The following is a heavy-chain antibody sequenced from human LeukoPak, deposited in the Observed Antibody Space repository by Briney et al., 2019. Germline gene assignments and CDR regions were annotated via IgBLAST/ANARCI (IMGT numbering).Heavy chain of an antibody. V-gene: IGHV4-61*01. CDR2: IYYSGST. CDR1: GASINSDTYY. J-gene: IGHJ3*02. D-gene: IGHD2-2*01. Sequence: SETLSLTCTVSGASINSDTYYWGWIRQPPGKGLEWIGYIYYSGSTNYNPSLKSRVTMSVDTSKNQFSLKLSSVTAADTAVYYCAREVESGPTRDAFDIWGQGTMVTVSS. CDR3: AREVESGPTRDAFDI.